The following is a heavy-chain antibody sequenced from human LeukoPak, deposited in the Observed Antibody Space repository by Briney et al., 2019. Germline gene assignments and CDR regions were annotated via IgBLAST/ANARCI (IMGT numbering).Heavy chain of an antibody. CDR3: ARNQRRLDY. CDR1: GFTFRSYG. D-gene: IGHD1-14*01. J-gene: IGHJ4*02. V-gene: IGHV3-33*01. Sequence: QPGRSLRLSCAASGFTFRSYGMHWVRQAPGKGLEWVAVIWYDGSNKYYADSVKGRFTISRDNAKNSLYLQMNSLRAEDTAVYYCARNQRRLDYWGQGTLVTVSS. CDR2: IWYDGSNK.